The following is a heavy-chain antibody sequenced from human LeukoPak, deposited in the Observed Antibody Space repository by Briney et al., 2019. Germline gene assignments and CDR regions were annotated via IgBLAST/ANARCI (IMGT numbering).Heavy chain of an antibody. CDR1: GGSISSGTYY. CDR3: ARLRSRGYYYPDAFDI. V-gene: IGHV4-61*02. J-gene: IGHJ3*02. D-gene: IGHD3-22*01. Sequence: SETLSLTCSVSGGSISSGTYYWSWIRQPAGKGLEWIGRIYTSGSTNYNPSLKSRVTISVDRSKNQFSLKLSSVTAADTAVYYCARLRSRGYYYPDAFDIWGQGTMVTVSS. CDR2: IYTSGST.